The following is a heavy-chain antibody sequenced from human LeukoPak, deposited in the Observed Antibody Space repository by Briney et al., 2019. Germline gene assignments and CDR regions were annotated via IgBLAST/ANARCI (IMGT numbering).Heavy chain of an antibody. J-gene: IGHJ4*02. CDR1: RNTFNGNY. Sequence: ASVKVSCKSSRNTFNGNYMHWVRQTPGQGLEWMGWINPDSGGTNYAQKFQDRVTMTRDTSIGTIYMSLRRLSSDDTAIYYCAGGSGHYFFDNWGQGTLLTV. D-gene: IGHD6-25*01. V-gene: IGHV1-2*02. CDR2: INPDSGGT. CDR3: AGGSGHYFFDN.